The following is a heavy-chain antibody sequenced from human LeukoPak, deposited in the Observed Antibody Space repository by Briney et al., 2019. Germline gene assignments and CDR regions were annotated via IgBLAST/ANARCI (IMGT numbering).Heavy chain of an antibody. CDR3: ASAVTGETTTYYYYMDV. D-gene: IGHD1-20*01. CDR1: GFTFSSYA. J-gene: IGHJ6*03. V-gene: IGHV3-64*01. CDR2: ISSNGGDA. Sequence: GGSLRLSCAAPGFTFSSYAMHWVRQAPGKGLEYVSAISSNGGDAYYANSVKGRFTISRDNSKNMLYLQMGSLRDEDMAVYYCASAVTGETTTYYYYMDVWGKGTTVTVSS.